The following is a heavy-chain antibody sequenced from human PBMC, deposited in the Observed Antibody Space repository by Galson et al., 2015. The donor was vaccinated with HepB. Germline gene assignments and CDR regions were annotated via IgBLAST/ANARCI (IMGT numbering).Heavy chain of an antibody. Sequence: SLRLSCAASGFTFSSYGIHWVRQAPGKGLEWVAVIWYDGSNKYYADSVKGRFTISRDNSKNTLYLQMDSLRADDTAVYYCARDSPRGSSNSLYNWFDPWGQGTLVTVSS. D-gene: IGHD6-13*01. CDR2: IWYDGSNK. CDR1: GFTFSSYG. J-gene: IGHJ5*02. V-gene: IGHV3-33*08. CDR3: ARDSPRGSSNSLYNWFDP.